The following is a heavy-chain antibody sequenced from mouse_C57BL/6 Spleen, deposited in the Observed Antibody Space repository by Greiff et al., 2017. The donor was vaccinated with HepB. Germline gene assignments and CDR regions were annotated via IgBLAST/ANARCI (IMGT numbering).Heavy chain of an antibody. CDR1: GYTFTSYW. J-gene: IGHJ3*01. Sequence: QVQLQQPGAELVKPGASVKLSCKASGYTFTSYWMHWVKQRPGQGLEWIGMIHPNSGSTNYNEKFKSKATLTVDKSSSTAYMQLSSLTSEDSAVYHCAREGLYSNYVGAYWGQGTLVTVSA. CDR2: IHPNSGST. V-gene: IGHV1-64*01. CDR3: AREGLYSNYVGAY. D-gene: IGHD2-5*01.